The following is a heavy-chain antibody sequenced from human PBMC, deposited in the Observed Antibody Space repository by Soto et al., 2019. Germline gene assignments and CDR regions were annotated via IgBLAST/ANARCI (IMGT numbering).Heavy chain of an antibody. CDR2: INHSVST. D-gene: IGHD3-22*01. CDR1: GGSFSGYY. Sequence: SETLSLTCAVYGGSFSGYYWSWIRQPPGKGLEWIGEINHSVSTNYNPSLKSRVTISVDTSKNQFSLKLSSVTAADTAVYYCARGRRGDSSGYYSRRGKFDYWGQGTLVTVS. J-gene: IGHJ4*02. V-gene: IGHV4-34*01. CDR3: ARGRRGDSSGYYSRRGKFDY.